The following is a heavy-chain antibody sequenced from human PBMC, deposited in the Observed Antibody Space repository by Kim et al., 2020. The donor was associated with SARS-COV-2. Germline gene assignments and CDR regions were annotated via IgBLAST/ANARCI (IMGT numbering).Heavy chain of an antibody. J-gene: IGHJ3*02. Sequence: ASVKVSCKVSGYTLIELSMHWVRQAPGKGLEWMGGFDPERGETIYAQKFQDRLTMAEDTSTDTAYMELSGLTSEDTAVYYCATWSSTVTNHDAFDIWVQGTMVTVSS. D-gene: IGHD4-17*01. CDR1: GYTLIELS. CDR2: FDPERGET. V-gene: IGHV1-24*01. CDR3: ATWSSTVTNHDAFDI.